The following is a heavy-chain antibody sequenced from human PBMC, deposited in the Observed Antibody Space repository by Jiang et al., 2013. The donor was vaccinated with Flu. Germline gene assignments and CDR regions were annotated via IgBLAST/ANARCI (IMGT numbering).Heavy chain of an antibody. J-gene: IGHJ4*02. D-gene: IGHD4-17*01. Sequence: AQKLQGRVTMTTDTSTSTAYMELRSLRSDDTAVYYCARDPHDYGDYLPHVFDYWGQGTLVTVSS. CDR3: ARDPHDYGDYLPHVFDY. V-gene: IGHV1-18*01.